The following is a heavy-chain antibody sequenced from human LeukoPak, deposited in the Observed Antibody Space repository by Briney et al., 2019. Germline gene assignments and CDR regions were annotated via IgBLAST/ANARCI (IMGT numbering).Heavy chain of an antibody. CDR3: AREGYQLPYAFDY. Sequence: ASVKVSCKASGYTFTCYYMHWVRQAPGQGLEWMGWINPNSGGTNYAQKFQGRVTMTRDTSISTAYMELSRLRSDDTAVYYCAREGYQLPYAFDYWGQGTLVTVSS. J-gene: IGHJ4*02. D-gene: IGHD2-2*01. CDR1: GYTFTCYY. CDR2: INPNSGGT. V-gene: IGHV1-2*02.